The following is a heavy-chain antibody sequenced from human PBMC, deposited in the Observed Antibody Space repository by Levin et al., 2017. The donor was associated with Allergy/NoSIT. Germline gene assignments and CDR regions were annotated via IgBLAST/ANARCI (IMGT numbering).Heavy chain of an antibody. J-gene: IGHJ4*02. V-gene: IGHV3-15*01. CDR3: TTGVVLLWFGEVPPLDY. CDR2: IKSKTDGGTT. Sequence: SCAASGFTFSNAWMSWVRQAPGKGLEWVGRIKSKTDGGTTDYAAPVKGRFTISRDDSKNTLYLQMNSLKTEDTAVYYCTTGVVLLWFGEVPPLDYWGQGTLVTVSS. D-gene: IGHD3-10*01. CDR1: GFTFSNAW.